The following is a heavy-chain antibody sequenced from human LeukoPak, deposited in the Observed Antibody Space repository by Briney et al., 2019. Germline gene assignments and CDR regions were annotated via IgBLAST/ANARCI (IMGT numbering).Heavy chain of an antibody. Sequence: GVSQTLSCAPSVFTFNIYAMSCARHSPGKGLEGLSYISSSGSTIYHADSVKGRFTISRENAKNSLYLKMNSLRAGDTAVYYCARAGAVAPYYFDYWGQGPLVTVSS. V-gene: IGHV3-11*01. D-gene: IGHD6-19*01. CDR2: ISSSGSTI. CDR1: VFTFNIYA. J-gene: IGHJ4*02. CDR3: ARAGAVAPYYFDY.